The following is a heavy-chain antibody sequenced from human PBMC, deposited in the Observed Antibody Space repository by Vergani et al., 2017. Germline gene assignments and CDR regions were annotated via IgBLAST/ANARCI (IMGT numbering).Heavy chain of an antibody. CDR3: ARLGLVPAAQPSGY. V-gene: IGHV5-51*01. D-gene: IGHD2-2*01. CDR2: IYPADSYI. CDR1: GYNFTNFW. J-gene: IGHJ4*02. Sequence: EVQLVQSGAEVKKPGESLKISCKGSGYNFTNFWIGWVRQMPGKGLDWMGIIYPADSYIRYSPSFQGQVTISADKSISTAYLQWSSLKASDTALYYCARLGLVPAAQPSGYWGQGTLVTVSS.